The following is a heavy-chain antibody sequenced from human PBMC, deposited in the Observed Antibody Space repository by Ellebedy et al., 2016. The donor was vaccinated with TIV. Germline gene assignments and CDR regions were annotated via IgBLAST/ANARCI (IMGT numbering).Heavy chain of an antibody. CDR3: ARSRHYRDYTGVY. J-gene: IGHJ4*02. D-gene: IGHD4-11*01. Sequence: SETLSLTCTVSGGSISSGDSYWSWIRQTPGKGLEWIGYIHYDGSSYSNPSLKSRLTISVDTSKNQFSLKMTSMTAADTAVYYCARSRHYRDYTGVYWGQGLLVTVSS. CDR2: IHYDGSS. V-gene: IGHV4-30-4*01. CDR1: GGSISSGDSY.